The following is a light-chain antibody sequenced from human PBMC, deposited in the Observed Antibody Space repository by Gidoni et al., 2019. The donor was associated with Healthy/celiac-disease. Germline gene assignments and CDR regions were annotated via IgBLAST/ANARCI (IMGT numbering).Light chain of an antibody. V-gene: IGKV3-11*01. Sequence: EIVLTQSPATLSLSPGERATLSCRASQRVSSYLAWYQQKPGQAPRLLIYDASNRATGIPARFSGSGSGTDFTLTISSLEPEDSAVYYCQQRSNWPPSFGGGTKVEIK. CDR3: QQRSNWPPS. J-gene: IGKJ4*01. CDR1: QRVSSY. CDR2: DAS.